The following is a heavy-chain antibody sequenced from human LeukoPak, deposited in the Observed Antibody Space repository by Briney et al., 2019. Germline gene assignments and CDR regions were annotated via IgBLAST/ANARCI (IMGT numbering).Heavy chain of an antibody. D-gene: IGHD5-12*01. CDR1: GSTLTNYP. CDR2: ITSSGSVM. CDR3: ARDVRWLRFVFDN. V-gene: IGHV3-48*02. J-gene: IGHJ4*02. Sequence: GGSLRLSCTTPGSTLTNYPMNWVRQAPGKGLEWVSYITSSGSVMYHADSVRGRFTISRDNAKNSLYLEMNSLRDEDTAVYYCARDVRWLRFVFDNWGQGTLVTVSS.